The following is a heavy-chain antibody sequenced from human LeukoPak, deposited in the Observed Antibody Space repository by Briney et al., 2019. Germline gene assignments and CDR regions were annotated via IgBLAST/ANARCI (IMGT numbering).Heavy chain of an antibody. J-gene: IGHJ4*02. CDR3: ARDPSGGRYFDMNLDY. CDR1: GFTFSSYG. CDR2: IWYDGSNR. D-gene: IGHD3-9*01. Sequence: GGSLRLSCAASGFTFSSYGMHWVRQAPGKGLEWVAVIWYDGSNRYHTDSVKGRFTISRDNSKNTLYLQMNSLRAEDTAVYYCARDPSGGRYFDMNLDYWGQGTLVTVSS. V-gene: IGHV3-33*01.